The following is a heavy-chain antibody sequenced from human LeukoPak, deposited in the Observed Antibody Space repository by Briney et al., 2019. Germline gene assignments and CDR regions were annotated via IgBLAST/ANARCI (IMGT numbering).Heavy chain of an antibody. CDR3: ARHSSRWMNWFDP. CDR1: GGSISTYY. D-gene: IGHD6-13*01. V-gene: IGHV4-59*08. Sequence: PSETLSLTCTVSGGSISTYYWSWIRQPPGKGLEWIGYIYHSGSTNYNPSLKSRVTISVDTSKNQFSLKLSSVTAADTAVYYCARHSSRWMNWFDPWGQGTLVTVSS. J-gene: IGHJ5*02. CDR2: IYHSGST.